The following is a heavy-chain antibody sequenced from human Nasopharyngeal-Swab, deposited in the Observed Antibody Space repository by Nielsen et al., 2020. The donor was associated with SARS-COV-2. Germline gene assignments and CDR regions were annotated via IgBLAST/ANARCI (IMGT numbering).Heavy chain of an antibody. CDR2: IYYSGST. CDR1: GGSISSYY. CDR3: ARLQWAVPVANNWFDP. V-gene: IGHV4-59*01. Sequence: GSLRLSCTVSGGSISSYYWSWIRQPPGKGLEWIGYIYYSGSTNYNPSLKSRVTISVDTSKNQFSLKLSSVTAADTAVYYCARLQWAVPVANNWFDPWGQGTLVTVSS. D-gene: IGHD2-2*01. J-gene: IGHJ5*02.